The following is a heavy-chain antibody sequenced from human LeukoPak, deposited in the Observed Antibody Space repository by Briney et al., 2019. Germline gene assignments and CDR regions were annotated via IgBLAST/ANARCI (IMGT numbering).Heavy chain of an antibody. D-gene: IGHD4-11*01. V-gene: IGHV3-23*01. CDR3: AKGSNYFFEY. Sequence: GGSLRLSGAASGFTFSSYGMSWVRQAPGKGLEWVSSISGSGGTTYNADSVKGRFTISRDNSKNMVFLQMNSLRAEDTAVYYCAKGSNYFFEYWGQGTLVTVSS. CDR1: GFTFSSYG. J-gene: IGHJ4*02. CDR2: ISGSGGTT.